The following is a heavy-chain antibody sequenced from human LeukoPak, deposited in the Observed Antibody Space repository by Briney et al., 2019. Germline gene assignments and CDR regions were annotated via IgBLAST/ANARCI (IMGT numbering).Heavy chain of an antibody. D-gene: IGHD3-10*01. J-gene: IGHJ4*02. V-gene: IGHV4-39*07. Sequence: PSETLSLTCTVSGGSISSSSYYWGWIRQPPGKGLEWIGSIYYSGSTYYNPSLKSRVTISVDTSKNQFSLNLSSVTAADTAVYHCARVPDPYGSGTGYFDYWGQGTLVTVSS. CDR2: IYYSGST. CDR3: ARVPDPYGSGTGYFDY. CDR1: GGSISSSSYY.